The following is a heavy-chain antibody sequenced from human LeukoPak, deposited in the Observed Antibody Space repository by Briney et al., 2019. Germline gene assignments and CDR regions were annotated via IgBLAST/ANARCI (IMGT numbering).Heavy chain of an antibody. D-gene: IGHD3-22*01. J-gene: IGHJ3*02. Sequence: GGSLRLSCAASGFTFSSYAMSWVRQAPGKGLEWVSAISGSGGSTYYADSVKGRFTISRDNSKNTLYLQMNSLRAEDTAVYYCAKSLEYYYDSSGPNDAFDIWGQGTLVTVSS. CDR3: AKSLEYYYDSSGPNDAFDI. CDR1: GFTFSSYA. V-gene: IGHV3-23*01. CDR2: ISGSGGST.